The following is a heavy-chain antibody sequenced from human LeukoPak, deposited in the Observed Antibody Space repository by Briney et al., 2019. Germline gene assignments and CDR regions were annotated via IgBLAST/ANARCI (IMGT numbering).Heavy chain of an antibody. CDR2: ISVPGSYT. D-gene: IGHD4-17*01. J-gene: IGHJ4*02. Sequence: AGSLKLSCAASGYTLTSYTISWVRQAPGQGLEWMACISVPGSYTNYAEKFKGRVTMTTDTSTNIAYMEMRSLRVDDTAVYYCARDRRGYGDDIGDYLDYWGQGTLVTVSS. V-gene: IGHV1-18*01. CDR1: GYTLTSYT. CDR3: ARDRRGYGDDIGDYLDY.